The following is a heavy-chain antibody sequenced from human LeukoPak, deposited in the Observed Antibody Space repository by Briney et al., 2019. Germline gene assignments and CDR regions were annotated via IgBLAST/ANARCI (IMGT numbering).Heavy chain of an antibody. V-gene: IGHV3-20*04. CDR3: ARVGYSSGWSFDY. D-gene: IGHD6-13*01. J-gene: IGHJ4*02. CDR2: INWNGGST. Sequence: GGSLRLSCAASGFTFDDYGMTWVRQAPGKGLEWVSGINWNGGSTGYADSVKGRFTVSRDNAKNSLFLQLNSLRAEDTALYYCARVGYSSGWSFDYWGQGTLVTVSS. CDR1: GFTFDDYG.